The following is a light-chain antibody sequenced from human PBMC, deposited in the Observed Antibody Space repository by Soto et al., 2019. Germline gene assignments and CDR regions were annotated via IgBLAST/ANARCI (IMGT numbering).Light chain of an antibody. Sequence: EIVLTQSPGTLSLSPGERATLSCRASQSFSSSYLAWYQQKPGQAPRLLIYGASRRATGIPDRYSGSGSGTDFTRTISRLEHEDFAVYYCQQYGTSITFGQGTRLEI. V-gene: IGKV3-20*01. CDR2: GAS. CDR1: QSFSSSY. CDR3: QQYGTSIT. J-gene: IGKJ5*01.